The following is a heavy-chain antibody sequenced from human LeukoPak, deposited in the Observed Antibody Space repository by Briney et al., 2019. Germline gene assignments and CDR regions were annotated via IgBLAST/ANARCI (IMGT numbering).Heavy chain of an antibody. CDR2: IYPNSGGT. V-gene: IGHV1-2*02. CDR1: GYTFTGYY. D-gene: IGHD5-12*01. J-gene: IGHJ5*02. Sequence: ASVKVSCKASGYTFTGYYMHWVRQAPGQGLEWMGWIYPNSGGTNYAQKFQGRVTMTRDTSISTAYMELSRLRSDDTAVYYCARDINSGYDYGWFDPWGQGTLVTVSS. CDR3: ARDINSGYDYGWFDP.